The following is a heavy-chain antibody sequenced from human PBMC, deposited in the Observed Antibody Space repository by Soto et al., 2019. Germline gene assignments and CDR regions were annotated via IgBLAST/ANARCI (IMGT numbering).Heavy chain of an antibody. V-gene: IGHV1-18*01. CDR2: INTDTGNT. Sequence: QVQLVQSGPEVKKPGASVKVSCESYGYTFRNYAISWVRQAPGQGLEWMGWINTDTGNTDYRQKFQGRVTMTTDTSTSTAYTELRSLASDDTAIYYCARDVFKGMDVWGQGTTVTVSS. CDR3: ARDVFKGMDV. CDR1: GYTFRNYA. J-gene: IGHJ6*02.